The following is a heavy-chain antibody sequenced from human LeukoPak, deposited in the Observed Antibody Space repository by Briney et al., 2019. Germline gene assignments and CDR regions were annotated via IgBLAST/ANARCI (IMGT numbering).Heavy chain of an antibody. CDR2: IYYSGST. D-gene: IGHD3-3*01. J-gene: IGHJ5*02. CDR1: GGSFSGYY. CDR3: ARGVVIQTIGFDP. V-gene: IGHV4-59*12. Sequence: SETLSLTCAVYGGSFSGYYWSWIRQPPGKGLEWIGYIYYSGSTNYNPSLKSRVTISVDTSKNQFSLKLSSVTAADTAVYYCARGVVIQTIGFDPWGQGTLVTVSS.